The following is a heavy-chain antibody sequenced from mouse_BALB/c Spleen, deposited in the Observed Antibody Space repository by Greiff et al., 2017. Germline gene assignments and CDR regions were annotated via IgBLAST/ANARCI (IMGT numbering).Heavy chain of an antibody. CDR3: ARDAFDYDDWYFDV. J-gene: IGHJ1*01. V-gene: IGHV7-1*02. CDR1: GFTFSDFY. D-gene: IGHD2-4*01. CDR2: SRNKANDYTT. Sequence: EVQGVESGGGLVQPGGSLRLSCATSGFTFSDFYMEWVRQPPGKRLEWIAASRNKANDYTTEYSASVKGRFIVSRDTSQSILYLQMNALRAEDTAIYYCARDAFDYDDWYFDVWGAGTTVTVSS.